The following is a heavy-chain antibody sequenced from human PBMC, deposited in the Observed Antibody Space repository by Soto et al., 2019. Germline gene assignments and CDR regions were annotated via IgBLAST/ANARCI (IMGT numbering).Heavy chain of an antibody. CDR1: GGSISSYY. J-gene: IGHJ4*02. D-gene: IGHD3-22*01. V-gene: IGHV4-59*01. CDR3: ARALRKTRGSSGYYFFDY. Sequence: SETLSLTCTVSGGSISSYYWSWIRQPPGKGLEWIGYIYYSGSTNYNPSLKSRVTISVDTSKNQFSLKLSSVTAADTAVYYCARALRKTRGSSGYYFFDYWGQGTLVTVSS. CDR2: IYYSGST.